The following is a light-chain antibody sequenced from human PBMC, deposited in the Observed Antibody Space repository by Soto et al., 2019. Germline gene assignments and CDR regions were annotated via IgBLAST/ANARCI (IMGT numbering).Light chain of an antibody. CDR1: SSDVGGYNY. Sequence: QSALTQPPSASGSPGQSVTISCTGSSSDVGGYNYVSWYQQHPGKAPKLLIYEVDKRPSGVPDRFSGSRSGNTASLSVCGLQAEDDADYYCSSYGGSKTFVFGGGTKLTVL. CDR2: EVD. V-gene: IGLV2-8*01. J-gene: IGLJ3*02. CDR3: SSYGGSKTFV.